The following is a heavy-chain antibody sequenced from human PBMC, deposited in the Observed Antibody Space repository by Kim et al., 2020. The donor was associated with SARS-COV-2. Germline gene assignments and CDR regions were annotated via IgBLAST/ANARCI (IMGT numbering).Heavy chain of an antibody. J-gene: IGHJ4*02. D-gene: IGHD6-13*01. CDR2: ISWNSGSI. CDR1: GFTFDDYA. V-gene: IGHV3-9*01. Sequence: GGSLRLSCAASGFTFDDYAMHWVRQAPGKGLEWVSGISWNSGSIGYADSVKGRFTISRDNAKNSLYLQMNSLRAEDTALYYCAKANRGQLPSAAGTEWGQGTLVTVSS. CDR3: AKANRGQLPSAAGTE.